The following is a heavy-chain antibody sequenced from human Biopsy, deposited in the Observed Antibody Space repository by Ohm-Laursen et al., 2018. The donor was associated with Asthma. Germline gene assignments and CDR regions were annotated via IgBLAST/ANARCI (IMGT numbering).Heavy chain of an antibody. Sequence: SDTLSLTWDVYPGSFSGFFWTWIRQSPGKRLEWIGETNERGVTNNNPSLKSRVIISIDTYWNRVSLKLTSVTAADTAVYYCARGPELDVWGQGTTVTVSS. V-gene: IGHV4-34*01. CDR3: ARGPELDV. CDR2: TNERGVT. J-gene: IGHJ6*02. CDR1: PGSFSGFF.